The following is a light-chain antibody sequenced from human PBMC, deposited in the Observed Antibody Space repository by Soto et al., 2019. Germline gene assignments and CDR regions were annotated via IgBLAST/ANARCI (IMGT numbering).Light chain of an antibody. V-gene: IGLV2-14*01. Sequence: QSALTQPASVSGSPGQSITISCSGTSSDVGDYKYVSWYQRHPGKVPKLMIYEVSHRPSGVPDRFSGSKSGNTAFLTISGLQADDEAEYYCSSYTNINTRACVFGTGTKLTVL. CDR1: SSDVGDYKY. CDR2: EVS. J-gene: IGLJ1*01. CDR3: SSYTNINTRACV.